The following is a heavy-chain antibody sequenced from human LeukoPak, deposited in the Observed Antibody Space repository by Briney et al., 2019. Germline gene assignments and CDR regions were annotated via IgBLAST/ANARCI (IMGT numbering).Heavy chain of an antibody. Sequence: SETLSLTCAVHGGSFSGYSWHWIRQSPGKGLEWIGEINRSGTTNYNESLKSRVTMSVDTSKIQFSLRLNSVTAADTAVYYCARMPKHITILGVVAVTPVWGQGTLVSVSS. CDR2: INRSGTT. J-gene: IGHJ4*02. V-gene: IGHV4-34*01. CDR1: GGSFSGYS. CDR3: ARMPKHITILGVVAVTPV. D-gene: IGHD3-3*01.